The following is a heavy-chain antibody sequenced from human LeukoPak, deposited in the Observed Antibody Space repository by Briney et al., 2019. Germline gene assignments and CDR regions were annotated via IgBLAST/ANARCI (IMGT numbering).Heavy chain of an antibody. D-gene: IGHD6-13*01. Sequence: SETLSLTCAVYGGSFSGYYWSWSRQPAGKGLEWIGEINHSGSTNYNPSLKSRVTISVDTSKNQFSLKLSSVTAADTAVYYCARGSGVRFHQKYSSRTFDYWGQGTLVTVSS. CDR2: INHSGST. V-gene: IGHV4-34*01. CDR3: ARGSGVRFHQKYSSRTFDY. CDR1: GGSFSGYY. J-gene: IGHJ4*02.